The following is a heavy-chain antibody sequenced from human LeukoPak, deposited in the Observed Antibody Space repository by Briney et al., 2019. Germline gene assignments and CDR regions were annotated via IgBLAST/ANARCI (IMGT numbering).Heavy chain of an antibody. CDR2: IYYSGST. V-gene: IGHV4-59*01. J-gene: IGHJ5*02. CDR3: ARVTESFEQATFGSDR. CDR1: GGPKRSYL. Sequence: AETVSHTRTVSGGPKRSYLLSWIGQPPGKGLEWIGYIYYSGSTNYNPSLKSRITISADTSKNQFSLKLSSVTAADTAVYYCARVTESFEQATFGSDRRGQGTLVSV. D-gene: IGHD3-10*01.